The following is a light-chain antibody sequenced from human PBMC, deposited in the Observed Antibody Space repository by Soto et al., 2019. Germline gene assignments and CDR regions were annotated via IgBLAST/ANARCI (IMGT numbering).Light chain of an antibody. CDR3: CSYAGSSTYV. Sequence: QSVLTQPASVSGSPGQSITISCTGTSSDVGSYDLVSWYQHHPGKAPKVMIYEVTKRPSGVSNRFSGSKSGNTASLTISGLQPEDEADYYCCSYAGSSTYVFELGPSSPS. CDR2: EVT. CDR1: SSDVGSYDL. J-gene: IGLJ1*01. V-gene: IGLV2-23*02.